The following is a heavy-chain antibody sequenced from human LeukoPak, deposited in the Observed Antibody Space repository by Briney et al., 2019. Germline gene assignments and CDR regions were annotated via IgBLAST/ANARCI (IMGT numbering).Heavy chain of an antibody. CDR2: ISGSGGST. Sequence: QTGGSLRLSCAASGFTFSSSAMSWVRQAPGKGLEWVSSISGSGGSTYCADSVKGRFTISRDNSKNTLYLQMHSLRAEDTAVYYCAKDSFDWSIGYFDLWGRGTLVTVSS. V-gene: IGHV3-23*01. CDR1: GFTFSSSA. D-gene: IGHD2-21*01. CDR3: AKDSFDWSIGYFDL. J-gene: IGHJ2*01.